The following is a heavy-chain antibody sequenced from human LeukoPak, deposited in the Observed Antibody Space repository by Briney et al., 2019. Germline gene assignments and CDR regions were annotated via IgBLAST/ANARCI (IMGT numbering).Heavy chain of an antibody. CDR1: GFTFSSYG. Sequence: GGCLRLSCAASGFTFSSYGMASVRQAPGKGLGRVPVIAYGGSNKYYADSVKGRFTISSDNSKNTLYLQVNDLRAEDTAVYYCAKGHQFIIAEKYDFDYWGQGTLVTVSS. CDR2: IAYGGSNK. J-gene: IGHJ4*02. CDR3: AKGHQFIIAEKYDFDY. V-gene: IGHV3-30*18. D-gene: IGHD6-13*01.